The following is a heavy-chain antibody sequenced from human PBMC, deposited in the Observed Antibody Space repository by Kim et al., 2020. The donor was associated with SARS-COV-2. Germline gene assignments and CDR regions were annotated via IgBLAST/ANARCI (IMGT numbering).Heavy chain of an antibody. V-gene: IGHV3-66*01. D-gene: IGHD2-2*01. CDR3: ATQLNGLGHY. Sequence: GSTYDVDSVRGRFTISRDKSKNMVYRQMSSLRAEDTAGYYCATQLNGLGHYWGQGTMVTVSS. CDR2: GST. J-gene: IGHJ4*02.